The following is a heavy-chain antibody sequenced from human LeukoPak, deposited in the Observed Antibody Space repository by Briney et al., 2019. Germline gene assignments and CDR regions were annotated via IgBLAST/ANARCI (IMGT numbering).Heavy chain of an antibody. CDR1: GCSISSDGYY. D-gene: IGHD2-2*02. Sequence: SETLSLTCTVSGCSISSDGYYWICLRQHQGQGLDWVVYIYYSGNIYYNRCIKSQVNISVDTSKNQLALKMSSVTAADTGVYYCARADCSSTSCYKGYYYYGMDVWGQGTTVTVSS. J-gene: IGHJ6*02. CDR3: ARADCSSTSCYKGYYYYGMDV. CDR2: IYYSGNI. V-gene: IGHV4-31*01.